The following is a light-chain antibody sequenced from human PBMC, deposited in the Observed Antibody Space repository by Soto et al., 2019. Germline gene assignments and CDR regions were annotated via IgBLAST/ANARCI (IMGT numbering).Light chain of an antibody. CDR3: QQRSNWPWT. Sequence: EIVLTQSPATLSLSPGERATLSCRASQSVSSYLAWYHQKPGQAPRLLIYDASNRATGIPDRFSGSGSGTDFTLTISSLEAEDFAVYYCQQRSNWPWTFGQGTKVEIK. J-gene: IGKJ1*01. V-gene: IGKV3-11*01. CDR1: QSVSSY. CDR2: DAS.